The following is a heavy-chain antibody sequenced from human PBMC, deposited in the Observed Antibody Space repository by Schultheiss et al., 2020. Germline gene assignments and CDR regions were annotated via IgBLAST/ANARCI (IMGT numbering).Heavy chain of an antibody. CDR3: ARDNKYCSSTSCYGWFDP. D-gene: IGHD2-2*01. CDR1: GGSISSSN. Sequence: ETLSLTCAVSGGSISSSNWWSWVRQPPGKGLEWVSSISSSSSYIYYADSVRGRFTISRDNAKNSLYLQMNSLRAEDTAVYYCARDNKYCSSTSCYGWFDPWGQGTLVTVSS. J-gene: IGHJ5*02. V-gene: IGHV3-21*01. CDR2: ISSSSSYI.